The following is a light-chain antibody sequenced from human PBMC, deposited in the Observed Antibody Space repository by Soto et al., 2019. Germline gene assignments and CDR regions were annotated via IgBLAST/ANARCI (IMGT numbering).Light chain of an antibody. Sequence: DIQMTQSPSSLSASVGDRVTITCRASQSISSYLNWYQQKPGKAPELLIYAAYSLQNGVPSRFSGSGSGTDFTLTISSLQSEDFAVYYCQQYNNWPPINFGQGTRLEIK. CDR1: QSISSY. CDR3: QQYNNWPPIN. CDR2: AAY. V-gene: IGKV1-39*01. J-gene: IGKJ5*01.